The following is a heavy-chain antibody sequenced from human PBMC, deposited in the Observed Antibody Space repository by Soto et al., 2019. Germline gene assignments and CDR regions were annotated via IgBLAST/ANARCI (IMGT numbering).Heavy chain of an antibody. D-gene: IGHD4-4*01. V-gene: IGHV1-18*04. J-gene: IGHJ6*02. CDR1: GYTFTTYG. Sequence: ASVKVSCKTSGYTFTTYGSTWVRQAPGEGLELLGWITTHNGKTEYTQAHQGRVTMTADTSSNTAYMELRGLLSDDTAIYYCARLIILVAISNYFFFGMDVWGQGTSVTVSS. CDR3: ARLIILVAISNYFFFGMDV. CDR2: ITTHNGKT.